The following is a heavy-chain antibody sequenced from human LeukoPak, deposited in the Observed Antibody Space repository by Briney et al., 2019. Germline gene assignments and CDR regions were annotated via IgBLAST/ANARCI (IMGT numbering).Heavy chain of an antibody. V-gene: IGHV4-34*01. CDR1: GGSFSGYY. D-gene: IGHD2-2*01. Sequence: PSETLSLTCAVYGGSFSGYYWSWIRQPPGKGLEWIGEINHSGSTNYNPSLKSRVTISVDTSKDQFPLKLSSVTAADTAVYYCARFRGYCSSTSCSTRFNWFDPWGQGTLVTVSS. J-gene: IGHJ5*02. CDR2: INHSGST. CDR3: ARFRGYCSSTSCSTRFNWFDP.